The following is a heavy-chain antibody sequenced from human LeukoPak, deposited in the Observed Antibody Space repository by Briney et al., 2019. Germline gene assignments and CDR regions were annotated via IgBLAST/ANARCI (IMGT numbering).Heavy chain of an antibody. CDR1: GGSISSYY. CDR2: IYHTGST. CDR3: AGRGRNSSGCQDYL. J-gene: IGHJ4*02. D-gene: IGHD6-25*01. V-gene: IGHV4-59*01. Sequence: SETLSLTCTVSGGSISSYYWSWIRQPPGKGLDWIANIYHTGSTNYNPSLSSRVTISIDTAKNQFSLKLTSVTAADTAVYYCAGRGRNSSGCQDYLWGQGTLVTVSS.